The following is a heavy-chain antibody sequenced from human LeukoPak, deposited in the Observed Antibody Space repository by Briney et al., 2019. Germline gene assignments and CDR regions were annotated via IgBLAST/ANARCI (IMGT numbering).Heavy chain of an antibody. V-gene: IGHV4-39*01. J-gene: IGHJ4*02. CDR2: IYYSGST. D-gene: IGHD3-22*01. CDR3: AISTYYYDSSRLF. CDR1: GGSIRSSSYY. Sequence: PSETLSLTCTVSGGSIRSSSYYWAWIRQPPGKGLEWIGNIYYSGSTYYNPSLKSRVTISVDTSKNQFSLKLSSVTAADTAVYFCAISTYYYDSSRLFWGQGTLVTVSS.